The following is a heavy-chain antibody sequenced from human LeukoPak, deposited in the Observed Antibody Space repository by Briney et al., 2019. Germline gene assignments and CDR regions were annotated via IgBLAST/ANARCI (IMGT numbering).Heavy chain of an antibody. CDR2: INHSGST. CDR3: TKDSSSNTSGYFKDYFDS. Sequence: PSETLSLTCAVYGGSFSGYYWSWIRQPPGKGLEWIGEINHSGSTNYNPSLKSRVTISVDTSKNQFSLKLSSVTAADTATYYCTKDSSSNTSGYFKDYFDSWGKGPLVTVSS. D-gene: IGHD3-22*01. CDR1: GGSFSGYY. V-gene: IGHV4-34*01. J-gene: IGHJ4*02.